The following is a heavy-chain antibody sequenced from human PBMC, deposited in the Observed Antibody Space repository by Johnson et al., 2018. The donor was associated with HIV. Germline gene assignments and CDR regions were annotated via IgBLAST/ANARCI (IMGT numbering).Heavy chain of an antibody. D-gene: IGHD3-22*01. V-gene: IGHV3-30*19. CDR2: ISYDGSNK. CDR1: GFTFSSYG. CDR3: ARGRGFHYYDSRDYSDDAFDI. J-gene: IGHJ3*02. Sequence: VQLVESGGGVVQPGRSLRLSCAASGFTFSSYGMHWVRQAPGKGLEWVAVISYDGSNKYYADSVKGRFTISRDNSKNTLYLQMNSLRTEDTAVYYCARGRGFHYYDSRDYSDDAFDIWGQGTMVTVSS.